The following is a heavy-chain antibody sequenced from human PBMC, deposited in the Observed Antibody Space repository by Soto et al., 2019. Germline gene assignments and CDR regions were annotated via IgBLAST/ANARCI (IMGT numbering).Heavy chain of an antibody. Sequence: SVKVSCKASGFTFTSSAVQLVRQARGQRLEWIGWIVVGSGNTNYAQKFQERVTITRDMSTSTAYMELSSLRSEDTAVYYCAADPYVAVGAQHLLRYYYYYGMDVWGQGTTVTVSS. CDR1: GFTFTSSA. CDR2: IVVGSGNT. V-gene: IGHV1-58*01. CDR3: AADPYVAVGAQHLLRYYYYYGMDV. D-gene: IGHD2-15*01. J-gene: IGHJ6*02.